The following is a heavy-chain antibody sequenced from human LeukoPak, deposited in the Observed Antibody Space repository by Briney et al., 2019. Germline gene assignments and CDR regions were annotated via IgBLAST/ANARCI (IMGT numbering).Heavy chain of an antibody. D-gene: IGHD2-15*01. CDR3: ARVVVAAIVNWFDP. CDR1: GGSISSGGYS. Sequence: SQTLSLTCAVSGGSISSGGYSWSWLRQPPGTGLEWIGYIYHSGSTYYNPSLKSRVTISVDRSKNQFSLKLSSVTAADTAVYYCARVVVAAIVNWFDPWGQGTLVTVSS. J-gene: IGHJ5*02. CDR2: IYHSGST. V-gene: IGHV4-30-2*01.